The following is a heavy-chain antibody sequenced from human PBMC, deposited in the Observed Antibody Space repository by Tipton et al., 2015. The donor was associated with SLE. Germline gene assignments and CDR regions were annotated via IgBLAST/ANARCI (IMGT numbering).Heavy chain of an antibody. CDR2: ISSSSSTI. V-gene: IGHV3-48*04. CDR1: GFTFSSYA. D-gene: IGHD6-19*01. CDR3: ARRGYSSFDY. J-gene: IGHJ4*02. Sequence: SLRLSCAASGFTFSSYAMNWVRQAPGKGLEWVSYISSSSSTIYYADSVKGRFTISRDNAKNSLYLQMNSLRAEDTAVYYCARRGYSSFDYWGQGTLVTVSS.